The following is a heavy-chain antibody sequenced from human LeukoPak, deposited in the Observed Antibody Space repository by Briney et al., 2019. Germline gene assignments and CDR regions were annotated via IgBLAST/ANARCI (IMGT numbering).Heavy chain of an antibody. D-gene: IGHD6-13*01. J-gene: IGHJ4*02. V-gene: IGHV3-30*18. Sequence: GGSLRLSCAASGFTFSTYGMPWVRQAPGKGLEWVAVISYDGSNKYYADSVKGRFTISRDNSKNTLYLQMNSLRAEDTAVYYCAKSGTRSSWSPRVKTYLDYWGQGTLVTVSS. CDR3: AKSGTRSSWSPRVKTYLDY. CDR1: GFTFSTYG. CDR2: ISYDGSNK.